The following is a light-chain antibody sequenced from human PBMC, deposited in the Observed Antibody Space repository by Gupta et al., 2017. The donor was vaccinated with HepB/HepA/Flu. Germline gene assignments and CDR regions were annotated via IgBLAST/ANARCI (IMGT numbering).Light chain of an antibody. J-gene: IGKJ5*01. CDR2: GES. V-gene: IGKV3-15*01. CDR3: QQYNQWPVT. Sequence: EIVMTQSPATLSVSPGERATLSCRASQSVSAKLAWYQQKPGQAPRLLIYGESTRATGIPDRFSGSGCGTEFTLTISSLQSEDFAIYYCQQYNQWPVTFGQGTRLEIK. CDR1: QSVSAK.